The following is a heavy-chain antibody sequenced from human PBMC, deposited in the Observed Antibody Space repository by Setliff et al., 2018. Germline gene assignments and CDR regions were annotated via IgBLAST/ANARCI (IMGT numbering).Heavy chain of an antibody. CDR1: GGSISSHY. CDR3: ARDQCPDY. Sequence: SETLSLTCTVSGGSISSHYWSWIRQPPGKGLEWIGSIYYSGSTNYNPSLKSRVTISVDTSKNQFSLKLSSVTAADTAVYYRARDQCPDYWGQGTLVTVSS. V-gene: IGHV4-59*11. CDR2: IYYSGST. J-gene: IGHJ4*02.